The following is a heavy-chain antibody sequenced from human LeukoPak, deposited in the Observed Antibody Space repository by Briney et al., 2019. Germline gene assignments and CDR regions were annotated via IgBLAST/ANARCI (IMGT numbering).Heavy chain of an antibody. CDR2: ISDTGGST. J-gene: IGHJ4*02. Sequence: GSLRLSCAASGFTFTSYAMSWVRQAPGKGLEWVSSISDTGGSTYYADSVKGRFTISRDNSNNTLSLQMNTLSAEDTAVYYCGKRDSSYWGQGTLVTVSS. CDR1: GFTFTSYA. D-gene: IGHD6-13*01. V-gene: IGHV3-23*01. CDR3: GKRDSSY.